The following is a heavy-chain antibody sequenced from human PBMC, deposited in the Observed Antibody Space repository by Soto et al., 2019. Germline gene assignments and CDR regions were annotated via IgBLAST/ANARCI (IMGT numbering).Heavy chain of an antibody. J-gene: IGHJ4*02. D-gene: IGHD6-13*01. V-gene: IGHV4-59*01. CDR1: SDSISSYY. CDR3: ARGTSWQLPCDY. CDR2: ISYSGST. Sequence: SETLSLTCTVSSDSISSYYWSWIRQPPGKRLEWIGYISYSGSTDYNPSLKSRVTISGDMSKNQFSLKVSSMTAADTAVSYCARGTSWQLPCDYWGQGTLVTVSS.